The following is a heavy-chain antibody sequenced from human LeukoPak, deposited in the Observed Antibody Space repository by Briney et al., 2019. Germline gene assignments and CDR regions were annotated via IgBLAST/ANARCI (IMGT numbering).Heavy chain of an antibody. Sequence: GESLKISCKGSGYSSTSYWIGWVRPMPGKGLEWMGIIYPGDSDTRYSPSFQGQVTISADKSISTAYLQWSSLKASDTAMYYCARGGSEMATILRDYYYMDVWGKGTTVTVSS. D-gene: IGHD5-24*01. CDR3: ARGGSEMATILRDYYYMDV. V-gene: IGHV5-51*01. CDR1: GYSSTSYW. J-gene: IGHJ6*03. CDR2: IYPGDSDT.